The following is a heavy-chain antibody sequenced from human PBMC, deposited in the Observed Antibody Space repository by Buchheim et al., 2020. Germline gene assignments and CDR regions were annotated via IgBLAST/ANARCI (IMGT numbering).Heavy chain of an antibody. CDR3: ARQPYSSGWYVRDYFDF. J-gene: IGHJ4*02. CDR2: IKQDGSEK. V-gene: IGHV3-7*01. CDR1: GFTFSSYW. D-gene: IGHD6-19*01. Sequence: EVQLVESGGGLVQPGGSLRLSCAASGFTFSSYWMSWVRQAPGKGLEWVANIKQDGSEKYCVDSVRGRFTISRDNAKNSLFLQMNNLRAEDTAVYYCARQPYSSGWYVRDYFDFWGQGTL.